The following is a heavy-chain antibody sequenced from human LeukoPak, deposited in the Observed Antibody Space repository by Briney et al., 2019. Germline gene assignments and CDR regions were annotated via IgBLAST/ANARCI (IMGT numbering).Heavy chain of an antibody. J-gene: IGHJ5*02. D-gene: IGHD1-14*01. V-gene: IGHV3-23*01. CDR3: AKGSGINHYHWIDP. Sequence: GGSLRLSCAASGFTFNTYAMSWVRQAPGKGLEWVSGISGGGGSTYYADSVKGRFTISRDNSKNTLYLQMDSLRAEDTALYYCAKGSGINHYHWIDPWGQGTLVTVSS. CDR2: ISGGGGST. CDR1: GFTFNTYA.